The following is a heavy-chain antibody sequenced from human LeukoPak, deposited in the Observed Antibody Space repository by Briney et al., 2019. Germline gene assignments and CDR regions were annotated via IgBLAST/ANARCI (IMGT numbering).Heavy chain of an antibody. J-gene: IGHJ4*02. CDR3: ARVRYCSGGSCPYYFDY. CDR1: GYTFTSYD. V-gene: IGHV1-8*03. D-gene: IGHD2-15*01. CDR2: MNPNSGNT. Sequence: ASVTVSCKASGYTFTSYDINWVRQATGQGLEWMGWMNPNSGNTGYAQKFQGRVTITRNTSISTAYMELSSLRSEGTAVYYCARVRYCSGGSCPYYFDYWGQGTLVTVSS.